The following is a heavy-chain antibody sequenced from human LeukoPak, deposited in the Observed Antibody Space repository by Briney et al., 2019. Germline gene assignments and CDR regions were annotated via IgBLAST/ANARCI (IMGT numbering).Heavy chain of an antibody. Sequence: SVKVSCKASGGTFSSYAISWVRQAPGRGLEWMGGIIPIFGTANYAQKFQGRVTITADESTSTAYMELSSLRSEDTAVYYCARSGSFLAYCGGDCYSGAGYFQHWGQGTLVTVSS. V-gene: IGHV1-69*01. CDR2: IIPIFGTA. J-gene: IGHJ1*01. D-gene: IGHD2-21*02. CDR3: ARSGSFLAYCGGDCYSGAGYFQH. CDR1: GGTFSSYA.